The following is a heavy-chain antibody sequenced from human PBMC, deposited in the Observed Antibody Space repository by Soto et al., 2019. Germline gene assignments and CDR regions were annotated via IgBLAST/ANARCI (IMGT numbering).Heavy chain of an antibody. J-gene: IGHJ6*02. CDR3: AKVNNTWYHYYGMDV. D-gene: IGHD2-2*02. CDR2: INGYNGDT. V-gene: IGHV1-18*04. Sequence: QGQMVPSGDEVKKPGASVKVSCKASGYTFSSYGITWVRQAPGQGLELMGWINGYNGDTNYAQKFQGRANMTTDTSTSTGYMELRSLRSDDTAVDYCAKVNNTWYHYYGMDVWGQGTTVTVSS. CDR1: GYTFSSYG.